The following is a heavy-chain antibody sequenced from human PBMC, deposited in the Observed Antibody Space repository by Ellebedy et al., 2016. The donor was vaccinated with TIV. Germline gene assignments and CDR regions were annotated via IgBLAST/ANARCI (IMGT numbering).Heavy chain of an antibody. CDR1: GFTFSSYS. V-gene: IGHV3-48*04. D-gene: IGHD6-19*01. J-gene: IGHJ4*02. Sequence: GGSLRLSXAASGFTFSSYSMNWVRQAPGKGLEWVSYISSSSSTIYYADSVKGRFTISRDNAKNSLYLQMNSLRAEDTAVYYCAREAIAVAGTNFDYWGQGTLVTVSS. CDR3: AREAIAVAGTNFDY. CDR2: ISSSSSTI.